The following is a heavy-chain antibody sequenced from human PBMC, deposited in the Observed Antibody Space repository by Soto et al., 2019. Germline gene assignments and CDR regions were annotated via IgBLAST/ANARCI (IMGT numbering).Heavy chain of an antibody. Sequence: EVQLVESGGGLIQPGGSLRLSCAASGFTVSSNFMSWVRQAPGKGLEWVSVTYSGGTTYYADSVKGRFTISRDNSKNTVYLQMNSLRAEDTAVYYCAKEKRDTTGARDAFDIWGQGTMVTVS. CDR1: GFTVSSNF. J-gene: IGHJ3*02. CDR3: AKEKRDTTGARDAFDI. V-gene: IGHV3-53*01. CDR2: TYSGGTT. D-gene: IGHD1-1*01.